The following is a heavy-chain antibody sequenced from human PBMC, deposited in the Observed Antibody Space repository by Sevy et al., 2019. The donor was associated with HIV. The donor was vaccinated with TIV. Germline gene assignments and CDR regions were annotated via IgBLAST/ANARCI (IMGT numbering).Heavy chain of an antibody. CDR2: VYYSGRT. V-gene: IGHV4-59*12. J-gene: IGHJ3*02. CDR3: ARRDDTTGYYRTDAFDI. CDR1: GGSISSFY. D-gene: IGHD3-22*01. Sequence: SETLSLTCTVSGGSISSFYWSWIRQPPGKGLEWIGYVYYSGRTYYNPSLKTRVTISRDTSKNQFSLRRSSVTAADTAVYYCARRDDTTGYYRTDAFDIWGQGTMVTVSS.